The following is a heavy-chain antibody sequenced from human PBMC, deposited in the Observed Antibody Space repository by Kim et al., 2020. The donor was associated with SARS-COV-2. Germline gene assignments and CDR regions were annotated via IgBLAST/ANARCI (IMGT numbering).Heavy chain of an antibody. CDR2: ISKIETET. Sequence: GGSLRLSCSGSGFTFSFYTLHWVRLPPGKGLEWVAPISKIETETYYADSVKGRFSISRDDSMNTVYLQMNSLRLEDTAVYYCAGGGHYVEESCWGQGTLVTVSP. CDR1: GFTFSFYT. V-gene: IGHV3-30*14. CDR3: AGGGHYVEESC. D-gene: IGHD3-16*01. J-gene: IGHJ4*02.